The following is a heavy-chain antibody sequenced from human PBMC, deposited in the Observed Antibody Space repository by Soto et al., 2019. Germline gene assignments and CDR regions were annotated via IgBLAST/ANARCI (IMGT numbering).Heavy chain of an antibody. Sequence: SETLSLTCAVYGGSFSGYYWSWIRQPPGTGLEWIGEINHSGSTNYNPSLESRVTISVDTSKNQFSLKLTSVTAADTAVYYCARDKITGLFDYWGQGTLVTVSS. D-gene: IGHD2-8*02. CDR1: GGSFSGYY. CDR2: INHSGST. J-gene: IGHJ4*02. CDR3: ARDKITGLFDY. V-gene: IGHV4-34*01.